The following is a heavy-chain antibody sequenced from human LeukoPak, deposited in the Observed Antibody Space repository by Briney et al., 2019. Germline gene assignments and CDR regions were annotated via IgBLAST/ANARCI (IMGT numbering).Heavy chain of an antibody. CDR1: GFTFSTYS. J-gene: IGHJ4*02. Sequence: PGGSLRLSCAASGFTFSTYSMNWVRQAPGKGLEWVSSISSGGRYIYYADSVKGRFTISRDNAKNSLYLQMNSLRAEDTALYYCARCSGGGCYHSDDYWGQGTLVTVST. D-gene: IGHD2-15*01. CDR2: ISSGGRYI. CDR3: ARCSGGGCYHSDDY. V-gene: IGHV3-21*01.